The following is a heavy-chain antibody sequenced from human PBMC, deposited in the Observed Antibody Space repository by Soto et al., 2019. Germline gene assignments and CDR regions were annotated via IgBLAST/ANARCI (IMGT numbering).Heavy chain of an antibody. CDR3: AKDGALLWFGEFVWYFDP. CDR1: GFTFSSYS. Sequence: EVQLVESGGGLVKPGGSLRLSCAASGFTFSSYSMNWVRQAPGKGLEWVSSISSSSSYIYYADSVKGRFTISRDNSKNTLYLQMNSLRAEDTAVYYCAKDGALLWFGEFVWYFDPWGRGTLVTVSS. D-gene: IGHD3-10*01. V-gene: IGHV3-21*01. CDR2: ISSSSSYI. J-gene: IGHJ2*01.